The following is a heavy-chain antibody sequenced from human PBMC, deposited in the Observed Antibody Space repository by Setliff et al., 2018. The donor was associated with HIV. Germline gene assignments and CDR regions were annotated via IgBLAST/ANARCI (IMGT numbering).Heavy chain of an antibody. CDR2: IYSGDSST. CDR1: GFTFSSYA. Sequence: GGSLRLSCAASGFTFSSYAMTWVRQAPGKGLEWVSVIYSGDSSTYYADAVKGRFTSSRDNSNNTLYLQMNSLRAEDTAVYYCARDHYLGLDYWGQGSLVTVSS. CDR3: ARDHYLGLDY. V-gene: IGHV3-23*03. J-gene: IGHJ4*02. D-gene: IGHD7-27*01.